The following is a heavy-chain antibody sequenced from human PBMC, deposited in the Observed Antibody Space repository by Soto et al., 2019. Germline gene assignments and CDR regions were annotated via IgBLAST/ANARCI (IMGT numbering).Heavy chain of an antibody. Sequence: SQTLSLTCAISGDSVSSNSAAWNWIRQSPSRGLEWLGRTYYRSKWYNDYAVSVKSRITINPDTSKNQFSLQLNSVTPEDTAVYYCARDQQKSRGPIPAAMPGYVDYWGQGTLVTVSS. J-gene: IGHJ4*02. D-gene: IGHD2-2*01. CDR1: GDSVSSNSAA. CDR3: ARDQQKSRGPIPAAMPGYVDY. CDR2: TYYRSKWYN. V-gene: IGHV6-1*01.